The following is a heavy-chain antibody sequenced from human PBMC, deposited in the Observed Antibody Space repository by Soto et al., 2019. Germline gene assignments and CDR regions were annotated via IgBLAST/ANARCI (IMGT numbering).Heavy chain of an antibody. J-gene: IGHJ5*02. CDR1: GGSISSGGYS. V-gene: IGHV4-30-2*01. CDR2: IYHSGST. D-gene: IGHD2-15*01. Sequence: SETLSLTCAVSGGSISSGGYSWSWIRQPPGKGLEWIGYIYHSGSTYYNPSLKSRVTISVDRSKNQFSLKLSSVTAADTAVYYCARVTCSGGSCYRVDWFDPWGQGTLVTVSS. CDR3: ARVTCSGGSCYRVDWFDP.